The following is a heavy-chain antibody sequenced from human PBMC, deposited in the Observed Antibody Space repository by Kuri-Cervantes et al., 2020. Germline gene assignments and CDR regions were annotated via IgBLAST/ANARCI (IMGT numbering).Heavy chain of an antibody. CDR3: TTTTGSSAYYYYYYGMDV. V-gene: IGHV3-30-3*01. J-gene: IGHJ6*02. D-gene: IGHD1-1*01. CDR2: ISYDGSNK. CDR1: GFIFSNYA. Sequence: GESLKISCAASGFIFSNYAMSWVRQAPGKGLEWVAVISYDGSNKYYADSVKGRFTISRDNSKNTLYLQMNSLKTEDTAVYYCTTTTGSSAYYYYYYGMDVWGQGTTVTVSS.